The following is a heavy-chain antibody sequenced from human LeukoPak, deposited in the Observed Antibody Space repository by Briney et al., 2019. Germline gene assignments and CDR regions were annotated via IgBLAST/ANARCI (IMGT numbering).Heavy chain of an antibody. D-gene: IGHD2/OR15-2a*01. CDR1: GGSFSGYY. J-gene: IGHJ4*02. CDR2: INHSGGT. V-gene: IGHV4-34*01. CDR3: ARILSTNRRFDY. Sequence: PSETLSLTCAVSGGSFSGYYWSWIRQSPGKGLEWIGDINHSGGTNYNPSLKSRITISVDASKRQFSLRLSSVTAADTAVYHCARILSTNRRFDYWGQGTLVTVSS.